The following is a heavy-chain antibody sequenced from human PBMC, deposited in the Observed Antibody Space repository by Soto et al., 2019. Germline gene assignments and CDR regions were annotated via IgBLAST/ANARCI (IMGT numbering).Heavy chain of an antibody. V-gene: IGHV6-1*01. CDR1: GDSVSSNSAA. J-gene: IGHJ6*02. D-gene: IGHD1-26*01. CDR2: TYYRSKWYS. Sequence: PSQTLSLTCAISGDSVSSNSAAWNWIRQSPSRGLEWLGRTYYRSKWYSDYASSVKSRIIIKPDTSQNQFSLQLNSVTPEDTAVYYCARSPTPSGSSPPGLSYYYSGVDVWGQGTTVTVSS. CDR3: ARSPTPSGSSPPGLSYYYSGVDV.